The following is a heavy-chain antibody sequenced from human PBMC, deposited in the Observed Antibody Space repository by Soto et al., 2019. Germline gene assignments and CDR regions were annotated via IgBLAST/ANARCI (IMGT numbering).Heavy chain of an antibody. CDR2: ISWDGDSA. J-gene: IGHJ4*02. Sequence: HPGGSLRLSCAASGFTFDDYTMHWVRQTPGKGLEWVSLISWDGDSAYYADSVRGRFTISRDNSKNSLFLQMNNVRAEDAALYFCAKGTRGNSHELDFWGQGNLVTVSS. CDR1: GFTFDDYT. CDR3: AKGTRGNSHELDF. D-gene: IGHD1-1*01. V-gene: IGHV3-43*01.